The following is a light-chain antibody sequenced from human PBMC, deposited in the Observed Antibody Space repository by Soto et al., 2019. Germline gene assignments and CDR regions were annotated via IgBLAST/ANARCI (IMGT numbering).Light chain of an antibody. J-gene: IGKJ4*01. CDR3: QQYHGWLLT. CDR2: GAS. V-gene: IGKV3-15*01. Sequence: IVMTQSPATLSVSPGESATLSCRASQSISSNLAWYQQKPGQAPRLLIYGASTRATGVTVRFSGSVSGTDFTFTISSLQSEDFAVYYCQQYHGWLLTFCGGAKVEIK. CDR1: QSISSN.